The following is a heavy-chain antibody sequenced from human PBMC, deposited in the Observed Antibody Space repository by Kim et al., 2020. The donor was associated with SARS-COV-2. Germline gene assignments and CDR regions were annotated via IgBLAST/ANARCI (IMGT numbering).Heavy chain of an antibody. Sequence: GGSLRLSCAASGFTFSSYAMHWVRQAPGKGLEWVAVISYDGSNKYYADSVKGRFTISRDNSKNTLYLQMNSLRAEDTAVYYCARDKQDGDYGPGGGRYYYYGMDVWGQGTTVTVSS. CDR3: ARDKQDGDYGPGGGRYYYYGMDV. D-gene: IGHD4-17*01. J-gene: IGHJ6*02. V-gene: IGHV3-30*04. CDR1: GFTFSSYA. CDR2: ISYDGSNK.